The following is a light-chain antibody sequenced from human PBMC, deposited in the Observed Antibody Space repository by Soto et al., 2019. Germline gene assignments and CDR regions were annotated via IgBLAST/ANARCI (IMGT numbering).Light chain of an antibody. J-gene: IGLJ1*01. V-gene: IGLV2-11*01. CDR2: DVS. CDR3: QSYDSSNYV. Sequence: QSVLTQPRSVSGSPGQSVTISCTGTSSDVGGYNYVSWYQQHPGKAPKLMIYDVSKRPSGVPDRFSGSKSGNTASLTISGLQAEDEADYYCQSYDSSNYVFGTGTKLTVL. CDR1: SSDVGGYNY.